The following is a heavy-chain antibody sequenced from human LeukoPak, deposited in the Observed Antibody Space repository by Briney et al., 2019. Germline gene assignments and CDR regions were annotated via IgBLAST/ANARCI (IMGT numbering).Heavy chain of an antibody. J-gene: IGHJ6*03. V-gene: IGHV4-34*01. D-gene: IGHD5-12*01. CDR3: ARAPRGRLRYYYYYMDV. Sequence: SETLSLTCGVDGGSFSGYYWSWIRQTPGMVLEWIGEIRHTGSTTNNPSLKSRVIMSVDTSKNQFSLKLSSVTAADTAVYYCARAPRGRLRYYYYYMDVWGKGTTVTVSS. CDR2: IRHTGST. CDR1: GGSFSGYY.